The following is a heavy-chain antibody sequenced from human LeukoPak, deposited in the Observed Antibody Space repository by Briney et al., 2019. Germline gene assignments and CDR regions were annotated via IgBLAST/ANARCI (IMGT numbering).Heavy chain of an antibody. CDR1: GYTFTSYG. CDR2: ISAYNGDT. CDR3: ARDGGYSSSLNWFDP. V-gene: IGHV1-18*01. J-gene: IGHJ5*02. Sequence: ASVKVSCKASGYTFTSYGISWVRQAPGQGLEWMGWISAYNGDTNYAQKPQGRVTMTTDTSTGTAYMELRSLRSDDTAVYYCARDGGYSSSLNWFDPWGQGTLVTVSS. D-gene: IGHD6-13*01.